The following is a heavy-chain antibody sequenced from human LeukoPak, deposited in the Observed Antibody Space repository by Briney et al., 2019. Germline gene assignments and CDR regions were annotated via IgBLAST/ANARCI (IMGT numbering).Heavy chain of an antibody. J-gene: IGHJ5*02. V-gene: IGHV4-34*01. CDR1: GGSFSGYY. CDR3: ARVRNLRNWFDP. CDR2: INHSGST. Sequence: SETLSLTCAVYGGSFSGYYWSWIRQPPGKGLEWIGEINHSGSTNYTPSLTSRVPISVDTSKNQFSLTLSSVTAPDTAVYYCARVRNLRNWFDPWGQGTLVTVSS.